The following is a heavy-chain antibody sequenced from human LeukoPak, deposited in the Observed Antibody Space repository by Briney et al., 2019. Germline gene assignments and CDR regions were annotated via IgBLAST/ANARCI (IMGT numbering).Heavy chain of an antibody. CDR3: ARGSGGGEYGARYGMDV. D-gene: IGHD2-15*01. Sequence: PGGSLRLSCAASGFTVSSNYMSWVRQAPGKGLEWVSVIYSAGSTYYPDSVKGRFTISRDNSKNTLYLQMNSLRAEDTAVYYCARGSGGGEYGARYGMDVWGQGTTVTVSS. CDR1: GFTVSSNY. CDR2: IYSAGST. J-gene: IGHJ6*02. V-gene: IGHV3-53*01.